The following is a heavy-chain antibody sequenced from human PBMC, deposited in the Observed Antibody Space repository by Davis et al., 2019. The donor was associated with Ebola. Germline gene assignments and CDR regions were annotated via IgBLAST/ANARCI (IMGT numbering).Heavy chain of an antibody. CDR2: INHSGST. D-gene: IGHD3-22*01. CDR1: GGSFSGYY. Sequence: SETLSLTCAVYGGSFSGYYWSWIRQPPGKGLEWIGEINHSGSTNYNPSLKSRITISADTSKNQFSLQLTSVTAADTAVYYCARHRPGPYDIWGQGTLVTVSS. CDR3: ARHRPGPYDI. J-gene: IGHJ4*02. V-gene: IGHV4-34*01.